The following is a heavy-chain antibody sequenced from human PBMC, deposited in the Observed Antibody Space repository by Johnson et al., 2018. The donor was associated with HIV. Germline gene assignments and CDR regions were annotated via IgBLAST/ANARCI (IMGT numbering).Heavy chain of an antibody. J-gene: IGHJ3*02. Sequence: QEKLVESGGGVVQPGRPLRLSCAASGFTFHSYAMHWVRQAPGKGLEWVAVISYDGNNRYYADSVKGRFTISRDNSKNTLYLQMNSLRAEDTAVYYCARPQGTGDAFDIWGQGTMVTVSS. CDR3: ARPQGTGDAFDI. D-gene: IGHD1-1*01. CDR2: ISYDGNNR. CDR1: GFTFHSYA. V-gene: IGHV3-30*04.